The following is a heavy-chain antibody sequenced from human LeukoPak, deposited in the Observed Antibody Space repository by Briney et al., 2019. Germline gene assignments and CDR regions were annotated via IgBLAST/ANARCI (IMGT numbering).Heavy chain of an antibody. CDR3: ARVLEAAAFDY. V-gene: IGHV3-48*03. CDR1: GFTFTIYE. Sequence: GGSLRLSCAASGFTFTIYEMNWVRQAPGKGLEWVSYISSNGITIYYADSVRGRFTVSRDNAKNSLFLQMNSLRAEDTAVYYCARVLEAAAFDYWGQGTLVTVSS. CDR2: ISSNGITI. D-gene: IGHD3-3*01. J-gene: IGHJ4*02.